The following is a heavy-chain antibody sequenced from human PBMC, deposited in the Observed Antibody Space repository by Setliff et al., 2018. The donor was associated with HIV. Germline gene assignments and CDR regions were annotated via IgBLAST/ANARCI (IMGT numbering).Heavy chain of an antibody. V-gene: IGHV1-46*01. CDR2: INPSGDST. J-gene: IGHJ4*02. CDR1: GYTFTSYY. Sequence: GASVKVSCKASGYTFTSYYIHWVRQAPGQGLEWMGIINPSGDSTSYAQKFLGRVTMTRDTSISTAYMELSRLRSDDTAVYYCARGMDYYDTSGYYQYYFDYWGQGTLVTVSS. D-gene: IGHD3-22*01. CDR3: ARGMDYYDTSGYYQYYFDY.